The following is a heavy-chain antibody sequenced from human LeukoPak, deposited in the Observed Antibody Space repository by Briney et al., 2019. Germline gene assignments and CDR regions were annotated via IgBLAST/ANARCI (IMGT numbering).Heavy chain of an antibody. CDR3: ARDNWGFDI. J-gene: IGHJ3*02. CDR2: INLDGSEK. D-gene: IGHD7-27*01. CDR1: GFSFSGYW. V-gene: IGHV3-7*04. Sequence: GGSLRLSCAGSGFSFSGYWINWVRQAPGRGLEWVASINLDGSEKYYVDSVKGRFTISRDNAKNSLYLQMSSLRAEDTAVYYCARDNWGFDIWGQGTMVTVSS.